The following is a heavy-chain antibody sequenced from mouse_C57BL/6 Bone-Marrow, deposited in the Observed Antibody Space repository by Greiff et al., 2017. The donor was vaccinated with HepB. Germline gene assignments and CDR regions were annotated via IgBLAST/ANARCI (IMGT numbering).Heavy chain of an antibody. CDR2: ISSGGDYI. CDR1: GFTFSSYA. Sequence: EVKVEESGEGLVKPGGSLKLSCAASGFTFSSYAMSWVRQTPEKRLAWVAYISSGGDYIYYADTVKGRFTISRDNARNTLYLQMSSLKSEDTAMYYCTRGEGYYGSSLDYWGQGTTLTVSS. D-gene: IGHD1-1*01. V-gene: IGHV5-9-1*02. CDR3: TRGEGYYGSSLDY. J-gene: IGHJ2*01.